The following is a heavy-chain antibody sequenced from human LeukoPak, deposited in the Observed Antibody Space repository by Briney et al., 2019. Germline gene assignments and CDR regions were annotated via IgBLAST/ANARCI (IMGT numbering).Heavy chain of an antibody. Sequence: PGGSLRLSCAASGFTFSSYGIHCVRQAPGKGLEWVAVISYDGSNKYYADSVKGRFTISRDNSKNTLYLQMNSLRAEDAAVYYCAKSIAAAAGFDYWGQGTLVTVSS. D-gene: IGHD6-13*01. CDR2: ISYDGSNK. V-gene: IGHV3-30*18. CDR1: GFTFSSYG. CDR3: AKSIAAAAGFDY. J-gene: IGHJ4*02.